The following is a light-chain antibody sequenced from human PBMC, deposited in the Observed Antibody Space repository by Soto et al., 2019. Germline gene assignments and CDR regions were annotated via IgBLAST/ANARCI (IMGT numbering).Light chain of an antibody. CDR1: TGAVTKGFS. J-gene: IGLJ1*01. Sequence: QAVVTQEPSLTVSPGGTVTLTCASSTGAVTKGFSPNWLQQRPGQPPRALIYSINKTHSWTPARFSGSLLGGKAALTLSGVQTEDEAVDDCRLWYGGAYLCASGTEATV. V-gene: IGLV7-43*01. CDR2: SIN. CDR3: RLWYGGAYL.